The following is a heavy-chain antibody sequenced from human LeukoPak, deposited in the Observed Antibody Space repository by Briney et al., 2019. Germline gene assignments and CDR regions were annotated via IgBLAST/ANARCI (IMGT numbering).Heavy chain of an antibody. CDR1: GFTFSSHA. CDR2: LSHDGAKK. D-gene: IGHD3-3*01. CDR3: ARVRLFLEWLSEFDY. Sequence: GRSLRLSCAASGFTFSSHAMHWVRQAPGKGLEWVAVLSHDGAKKYYADSVKGRFTISRDNSKNTLYLQMNSLRAEDTAVYYCARVRLFLEWLSEFDYWGQGTLVTVSS. J-gene: IGHJ4*02. V-gene: IGHV3-30-3*01.